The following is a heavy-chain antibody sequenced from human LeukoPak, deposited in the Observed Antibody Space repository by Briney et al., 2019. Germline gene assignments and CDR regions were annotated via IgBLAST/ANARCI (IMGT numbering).Heavy chain of an antibody. V-gene: IGHV4-34*01. CDR3: ARLGAYDYVWGSYRHPGRLDY. CDR1: GGSFSGYY. D-gene: IGHD3-16*02. CDR2: INHSGST. Sequence: SXXLSLTCAVYGGSFSGYYWSWIRQPPGKGLEWIGEINHSGSTNYNPSLKSRVTISVETSKNQFSLKLSSVTAADTAVYYCARLGAYDYVWGSYRHPGRLDYWGQGTLVTVSS. J-gene: IGHJ4*02.